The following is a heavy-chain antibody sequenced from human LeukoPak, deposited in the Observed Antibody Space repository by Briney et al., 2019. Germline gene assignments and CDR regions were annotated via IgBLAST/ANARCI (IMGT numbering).Heavy chain of an antibody. V-gene: IGHV3-23*01. CDR1: GFTFSSYA. CDR3: AKTQSGSYVSFYFVY. Sequence: PGGSLRLSCAASGFTFSSYAMSRVRQAPGKGLEWVSAISGSGGSTYYADSVKGRFTISRDNSKNTLYLQMNSLRAEDTAVYYCAKTQSGSYVSFYFVYCCQETLVIVSS. CDR2: ISGSGGST. D-gene: IGHD1-26*01. J-gene: IGHJ4*02.